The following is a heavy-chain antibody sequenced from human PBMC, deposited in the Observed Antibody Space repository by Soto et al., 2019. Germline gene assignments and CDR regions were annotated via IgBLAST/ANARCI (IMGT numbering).Heavy chain of an antibody. CDR2: ISGSGGST. CDR3: AKLKYGGSSPPRRNFDY. D-gene: IGHD6-6*01. V-gene: IGHV3-23*01. J-gene: IGHJ4*02. Sequence: GGCMRLACAASGFTFSSYAMSWVRPAPGKGLEWVSAISGSGGSTYYADSVEGRFTISRDNSKNTLYLQMNSLRAEDTAVYYCAKLKYGGSSPPRRNFDYWGQGTLVTVSS. CDR1: GFTFSSYA.